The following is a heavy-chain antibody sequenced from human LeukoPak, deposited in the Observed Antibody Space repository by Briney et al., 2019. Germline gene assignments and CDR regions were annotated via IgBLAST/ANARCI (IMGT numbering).Heavy chain of an antibody. CDR3: ARVVVVAATLAHYYYYGMDV. J-gene: IGHJ6*02. CDR2: INHSGST. Sequence: SETLSLTCAVYGGSFSGYYWSWIRQPPGKGLEWIGEINHSGSTNYNPSLKSRVTISVDTSKNQFSLKLSSVTAADTAVYYYARVVVVAATLAHYYYYGMDVWGQGTTVTVSS. V-gene: IGHV4-34*01. CDR1: GGSFSGYY. D-gene: IGHD2-15*01.